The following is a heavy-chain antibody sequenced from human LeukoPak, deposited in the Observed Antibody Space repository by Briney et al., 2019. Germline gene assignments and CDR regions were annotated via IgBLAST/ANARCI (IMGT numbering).Heavy chain of an antibody. Sequence: PGRSLRLSCVASGFTFSNYAMHWVRQAPGKGLEWVTVIGSDRNNKYYADSVKGRFTISRDNSNNTLFLQMNSLRVEDTAVYYCARRPSSSTPHYWGQGTLVTVSS. CDR3: ARRPSSSTPHY. CDR2: IGSDRNNK. CDR1: GFTFSNYA. D-gene: IGHD2-2*01. J-gene: IGHJ4*02. V-gene: IGHV3-33*08.